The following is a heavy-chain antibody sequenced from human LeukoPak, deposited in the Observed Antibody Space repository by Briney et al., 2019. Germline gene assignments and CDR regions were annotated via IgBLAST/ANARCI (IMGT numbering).Heavy chain of an antibody. V-gene: IGHV4-59*01. CDR3: ARVARIAVAGAMAAGWFDP. D-gene: IGHD6-19*01. Sequence: SETLSLTCTVSGGSISSYYWSWIRQPPGKGLEWIGYIYYSGSTNYNPSLKSRVTISVDTSKNQFSLKLSSVTAADTAVYYCARVARIAVAGAMAAGWFDPWGQGTLVTVSS. J-gene: IGHJ5*02. CDR2: IYYSGST. CDR1: GGSISSYY.